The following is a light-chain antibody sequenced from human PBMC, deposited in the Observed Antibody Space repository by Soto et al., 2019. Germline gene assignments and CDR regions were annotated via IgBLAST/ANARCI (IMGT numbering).Light chain of an antibody. CDR2: RAS. CDR3: QQTYNTPVT. CDR1: QSIGSF. V-gene: IGKV1-39*01. Sequence: DIQMTQSPSSLSASVGDSVTITCRASQSIGSFLSWCQQKPGQAPKLLIYRASTLESGVASRFSGSASGTDFTLTISGLQPEDSETYYCQQTYNTPVTFGQGTKVEV. J-gene: IGKJ1*01.